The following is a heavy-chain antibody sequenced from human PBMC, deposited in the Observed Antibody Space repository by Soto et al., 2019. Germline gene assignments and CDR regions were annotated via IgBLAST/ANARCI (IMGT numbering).Heavy chain of an antibody. Sequence: SQTLSLTSTVSGGSISSAGYYWSWIRQHQGKGLEWIGYIHYSGNTDYNPSLKSRVTISVDTSKNQLSLKLNSVTAADTAVYYWASVVVTGIVGLDYWGQGTVVSVSS. V-gene: IGHV4-31*03. CDR3: ASVVVTGIVGLDY. CDR2: IHYSGNT. J-gene: IGHJ4*02. CDR1: GGSISSAGYY. D-gene: IGHD2-21*02.